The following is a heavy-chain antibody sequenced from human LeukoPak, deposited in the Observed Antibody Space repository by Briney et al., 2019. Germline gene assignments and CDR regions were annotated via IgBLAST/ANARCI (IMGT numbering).Heavy chain of an antibody. CDR2: INPNSGDS. CDR1: GYTFTGYY. J-gene: IGHJ4*02. CDR3: TSFGESHY. V-gene: IGHV1-2*02. D-gene: IGHD3-10*01. Sequence: GASGEVSCKASGYTFTGYYIHGVRQSPGQGLDWMGWINPNSGDSNYAQKFQGRVTMTRDTSISTAYMELSRLRSDDTAVYYCTSFGESHYWGQGTLVTVSS.